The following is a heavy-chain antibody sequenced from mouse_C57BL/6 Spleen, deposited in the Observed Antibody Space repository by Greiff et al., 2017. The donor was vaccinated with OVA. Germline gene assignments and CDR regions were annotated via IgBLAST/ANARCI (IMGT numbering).Heavy chain of an antibody. D-gene: IGHD1-1*02. CDR3: ARWGGEGYFDV. CDR2: INPNNGGT. J-gene: IGHJ1*03. Sequence: EVKLVESGPELVKPGASVKIPCKASGYTFTDYNMDWVKQSHGKSLEWIGDINPNNGGTIYNQKFKGKATLTVDKSSSTAYMELRSLTSEDTAVYYCARWGGEGYFDVWGTGTTVTVSS. CDR1: GYTFTDYN. V-gene: IGHV1-18*01.